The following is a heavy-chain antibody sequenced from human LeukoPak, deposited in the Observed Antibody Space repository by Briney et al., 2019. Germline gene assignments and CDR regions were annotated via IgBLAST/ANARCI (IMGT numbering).Heavy chain of an antibody. J-gene: IGHJ4*02. V-gene: IGHV3-21*01. CDR1: GFTFNTYW. CDR3: ARALPLIDY. D-gene: IGHD3-16*01. CDR2: ISSSSSYI. Sequence: GGSLRLSCAASGFTFNTYWMSWVRQAPGKGLEWVSSISSSSSYIYYADSVKGRFTISRDNAKNSLYLQMNSLRAEDTAVYYCARALPLIDYWGQGTLVTVSS.